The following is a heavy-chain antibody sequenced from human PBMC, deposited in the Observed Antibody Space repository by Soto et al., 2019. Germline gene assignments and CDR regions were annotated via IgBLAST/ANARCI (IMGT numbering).Heavy chain of an antibody. CDR1: GFTFDDYA. J-gene: IGHJ4*02. Sequence: EVQLVESGGGLVQPGRSLRLSCAASGFTFDDYAMHWVRQAPGKGLEWVSGISWDSGSIGYADSVKGRFTISRDNAKNCLYLQMNSTRPEDKGMYYSAKDREYSSCRSGGGLDFWGQGALVTVST. D-gene: IGHD6-6*01. CDR3: AKDREYSSCRSGGGLDF. CDR2: ISWDSGSI. V-gene: IGHV3-9*01.